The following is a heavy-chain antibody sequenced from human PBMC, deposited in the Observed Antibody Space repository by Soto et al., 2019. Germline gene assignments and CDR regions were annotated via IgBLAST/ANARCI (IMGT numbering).Heavy chain of an antibody. J-gene: IGHJ4*02. Sequence: PGGSLRLSCAASGFTVSSNYMSWVRQAPGKGLEWVSVIYSGGSTYYADSVKGRFTISRDNSKNTLYLQMNRLRAEDTAVYYCARAHPTRLRWYRTFDYWGQGTLVTVSS. CDR1: GFTVSSNY. CDR2: IYSGGST. D-gene: IGHD4-17*01. CDR3: ARAHPTRLRWYRTFDY. V-gene: IGHV3-66*01.